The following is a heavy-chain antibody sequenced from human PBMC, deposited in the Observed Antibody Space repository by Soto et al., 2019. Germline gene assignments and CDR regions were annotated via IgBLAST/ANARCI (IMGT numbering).Heavy chain of an antibody. V-gene: IGHV1-69*01. J-gene: IGHJ4*02. CDR3: ARLGHPGH. CDR1: GGSLRNSV. Sequence: QVQLVQSGAEVKKPGSSVKVSCTASGGSLRNSVISWVRQAPAQRLEWMGGVIHILGTANYAQKFQGRVTMTADEATSPAYMDLSSLSPDDTAVYYCARLGHPGHWGPGTLVIVSS. CDR2: VIHILGTA.